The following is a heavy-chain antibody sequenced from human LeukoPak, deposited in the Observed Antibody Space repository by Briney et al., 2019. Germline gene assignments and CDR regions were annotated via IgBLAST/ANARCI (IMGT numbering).Heavy chain of an antibody. V-gene: IGHV1-69*04. CDR3: AREGKTYYYDSSGEN. Sequence: ASVKVSCKASGGTFSSYAISWVRQAPGQGLEWMGRIIPILGIANYAQKFQGRVTITADKSTSTAYMELSSLRSEDTAVYYCAREGKTYYYDSSGENWGQGTLVTVSS. CDR1: GGTFSSYA. CDR2: IIPILGIA. D-gene: IGHD3-22*01. J-gene: IGHJ4*02.